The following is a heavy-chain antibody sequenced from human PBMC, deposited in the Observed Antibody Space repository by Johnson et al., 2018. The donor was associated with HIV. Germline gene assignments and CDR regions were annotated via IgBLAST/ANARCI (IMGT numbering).Heavy chain of an antibody. D-gene: IGHD3-22*01. CDR1: GFTFSSYA. V-gene: IGHV3-30-3*01. CDR2: ISYDGSNK. J-gene: IGHJ3*02. Sequence: QVRLVESGGGVVQPGRSLRLSCAASGFTFSSYAMHWVRQAPGKGLEWVAVISYDGSNKYYADSVKGRFTISRDNSKNTLYLQMNSLRAEDTAVYYCARENSSGYHDAFDIWGQGTLVTVSS. CDR3: ARENSSGYHDAFDI.